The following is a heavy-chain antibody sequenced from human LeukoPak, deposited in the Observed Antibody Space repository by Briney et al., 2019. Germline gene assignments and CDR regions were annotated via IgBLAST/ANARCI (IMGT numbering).Heavy chain of an antibody. CDR3: ARTAGWSYGFDY. D-gene: IGHD5-18*01. CDR1: GGSISSGGYY. J-gene: IGHJ4*02. V-gene: IGHV4-31*03. Sequence: PSQTLSLTCTVSGGSISSGGYYWTWIRQHPGKGLEWIGYIYNSGTTYYNPSLESRVTLSGDTSKNQFSLKLSSVTAADTAMYYCARTAGWSYGFDYWGQGTLVTVSS. CDR2: IYNSGTT.